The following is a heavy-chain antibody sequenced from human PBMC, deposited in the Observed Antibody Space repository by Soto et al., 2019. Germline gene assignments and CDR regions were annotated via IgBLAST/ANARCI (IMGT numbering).Heavy chain of an antibody. CDR3: AKEALTVAGNNFDS. V-gene: IGHV3-23*01. Sequence: LLESGGGLVQPGGSLRLSCAASGCTFTTYAMGWVRQAPRKGLEWVSSISGSGAGTFYADSVKGRFTISRDNAKKMVYLQMNGLRADDTALYYCAKEALTVAGNNFDSWGQGTLVTVSS. J-gene: IGHJ4*02. CDR1: GCTFTTYA. D-gene: IGHD6-19*01. CDR2: ISGSGAGT.